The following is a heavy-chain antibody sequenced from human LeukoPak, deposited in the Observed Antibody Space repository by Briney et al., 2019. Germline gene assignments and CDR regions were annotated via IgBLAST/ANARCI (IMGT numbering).Heavy chain of an antibody. CDR2: ISGSGTST. V-gene: IGHV3-23*01. CDR1: GFTFTGYA. CDR3: AKESPRFDY. Sequence: GGSLRLSCAASGFTFTGYAMSWVRQAPGKGLEWVSVISGSGTSTHYADSVKGRFTISRDNSKNTLYLQMNSLRAEDTAVYYCAKESPRFDYWGQGTLVTVSS. J-gene: IGHJ4*02.